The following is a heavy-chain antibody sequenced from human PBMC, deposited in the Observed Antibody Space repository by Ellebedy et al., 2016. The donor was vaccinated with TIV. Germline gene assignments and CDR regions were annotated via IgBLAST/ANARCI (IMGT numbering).Heavy chain of an antibody. J-gene: IGHJ1*01. CDR3: ASVSIAALASSPEYFQH. D-gene: IGHD6-6*01. Sequence: SETLSLTCTVSGGSIGSSSYYWGWIRQPPGTGLEWIGSIYYSGSTNYNPSLKSRVTISVDTSKNQFSLKLSSVTAADTAVYYCASVSIAALASSPEYFQHWGQGTLVTVSS. V-gene: IGHV4-39*01. CDR2: IYYSGST. CDR1: GGSIGSSSYY.